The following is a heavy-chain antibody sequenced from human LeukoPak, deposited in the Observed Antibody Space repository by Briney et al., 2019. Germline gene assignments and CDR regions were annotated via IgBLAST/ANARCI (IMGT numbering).Heavy chain of an antibody. CDR2: ISYDGSNK. CDR1: GFTFSGYP. V-gene: IGHV3-30-3*01. Sequence: PGGSLRLSCAASGFTFSGYPIHWVRQAPGKGLEWVAVISYDGSNKYYADSVKGRFTISRDNSKNTLYLQMNSLRAEDTAVYYCARDDRAVAGVLLGMDVWGQGTTVTVSS. D-gene: IGHD6-19*01. CDR3: ARDDRAVAGVLLGMDV. J-gene: IGHJ6*02.